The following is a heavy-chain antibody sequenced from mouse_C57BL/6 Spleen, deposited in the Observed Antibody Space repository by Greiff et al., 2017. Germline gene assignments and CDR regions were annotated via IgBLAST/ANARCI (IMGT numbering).Heavy chain of an antibody. J-gene: IGHJ4*01. D-gene: IGHD1-1*01. V-gene: IGHV1-80*01. Sequence: QVQLQQSGAELVKPGASVKISCKASGYAFSSYWMNWVKQRPGKGLEWIGQIYPGDGDTNYNGKFKGKATLTADKSSSTAYMQLSSLTSEDSAVYVCARSLTTVVATGDYYAMDYWGQGTSVTVSS. CDR2: IYPGDGDT. CDR1: GYAFSSYW. CDR3: ARSLTTVVATGDYYAMDY.